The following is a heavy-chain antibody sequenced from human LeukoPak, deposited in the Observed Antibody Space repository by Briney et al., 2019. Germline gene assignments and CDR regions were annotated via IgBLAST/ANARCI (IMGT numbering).Heavy chain of an antibody. Sequence: GGSLRLSCAASGFTFSSYAMSWVRQAPGKGLEWVSAISGSGGSAYYADSVKGRFTISIDNSKNTLYLQMNSLRAEDTAVYYCAKDLGELRFLEWLLLTYFDYWGQGTLVTVSS. CDR2: ISGSGGSA. D-gene: IGHD3-3*01. J-gene: IGHJ4*02. CDR1: GFTFSSYA. CDR3: AKDLGELRFLEWLLLTYFDY. V-gene: IGHV3-23*01.